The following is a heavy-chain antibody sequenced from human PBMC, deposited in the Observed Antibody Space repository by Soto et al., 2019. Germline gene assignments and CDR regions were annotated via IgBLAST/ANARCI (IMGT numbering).Heavy chain of an antibody. CDR1: GGSISSSNW. D-gene: IGHD3-16*01. CDR3: ARSWGDPEYYYYYGMDV. V-gene: IGHV4-4*02. CDR2: IYHSGST. Sequence: SETLSLTCAVSGGSISSSNWWSWVRQPPGKGLEWIGEIYHSGSTNYNPSLKSRVTISVDKSKNQFSLKLSSVTAADTAVYYCARSWGDPEYYYYYGMDVWGQGTTVTVSS. J-gene: IGHJ6*02.